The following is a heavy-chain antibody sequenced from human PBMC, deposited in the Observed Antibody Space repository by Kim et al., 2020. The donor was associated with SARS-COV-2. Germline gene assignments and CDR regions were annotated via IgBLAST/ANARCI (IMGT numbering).Heavy chain of an antibody. CDR1: GYSFTSYW. CDR2: IYPGDSDT. V-gene: IGHV5-51*01. Sequence: GESLKISCKGSGYSFTSYWIGWVRQMPGKGLEWMGIIYPGDSDTRYSPSFQGQVTISADKSISTAYLQWSSLKASDTAMYYCASGLYGSGPDYYYGMDVWGQGTTVTVSS. J-gene: IGHJ6*02. CDR3: ASGLYGSGPDYYYGMDV. D-gene: IGHD3-10*01.